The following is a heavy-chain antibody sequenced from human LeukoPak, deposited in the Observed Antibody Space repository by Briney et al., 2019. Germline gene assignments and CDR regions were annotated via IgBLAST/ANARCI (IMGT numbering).Heavy chain of an antibody. CDR2: INHSGST. V-gene: IGHV4-34*01. CDR1: GGSFSGYY. D-gene: IGHD1-26*01. CDR3: AREGLRWKLGYYYYGMDV. Sequence: SETLSLTCAVYGGSFSGYYWSWIRQPPGKGLEWIGEINHSGSTNYNPSLKSRVTISVDTSKNQFSLKLSSVTAADTAVYYCAREGLRWKLGYYYYGMDVWGQGTTVTVSS. J-gene: IGHJ6*02.